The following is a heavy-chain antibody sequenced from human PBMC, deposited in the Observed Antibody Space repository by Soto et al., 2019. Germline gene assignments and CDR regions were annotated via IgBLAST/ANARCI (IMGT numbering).Heavy chain of an antibody. D-gene: IGHD6-6*01. J-gene: IGHJ6*02. V-gene: IGHV1-8*01. CDR2: MNPNSGNT. Sequence: ASVKVSCKASGYTFTSYDINWVRQATGQGLEWMGWMNPNSGNTGYAQKFQGRVTMTRNTSISTAYMELSSLRSEDTAAYYCARVYSSSFYYYYYGMDVWGQGTTVTVSS. CDR1: GYTFTSYD. CDR3: ARVYSSSFYYYYYGMDV.